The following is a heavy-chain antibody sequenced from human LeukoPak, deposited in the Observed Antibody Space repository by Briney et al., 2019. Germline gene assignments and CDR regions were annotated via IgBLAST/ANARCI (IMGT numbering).Heavy chain of an antibody. CDR2: ISGSGGST. V-gene: IGHV3-23*01. D-gene: IGHD3-16*02. Sequence: HPGGSPRLSCAASGFTFSSYAMSWVRQAPGKELEWVSAISGSGGSTYYADSVKGRFTISRDNSKNTLYLQMNSLRAEDTAVYYCAKDPGYVWGSYRSDWFDPWGQGTLVTVSS. CDR1: GFTFSSYA. J-gene: IGHJ5*02. CDR3: AKDPGYVWGSYRSDWFDP.